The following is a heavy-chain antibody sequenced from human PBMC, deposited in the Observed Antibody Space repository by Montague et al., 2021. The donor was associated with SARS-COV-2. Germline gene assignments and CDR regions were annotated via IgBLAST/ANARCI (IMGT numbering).Heavy chain of an antibody. Sequence: SETLSLTCTFSGASRSTKNYYWGWIRQPPGKGLEWIGSISYSATSYSNPSLKSRVTMSVDTSRNQLSLNLSSVTVADTAVYYCARLGITFGGVIVLRYYFDFWGQGTLVTVSS. D-gene: IGHD3-16*02. V-gene: IGHV4-39*01. CDR1: GASRSTKNYY. J-gene: IGHJ4*02. CDR2: ISYSATS. CDR3: ARLGITFGGVIVLRYYFDF.